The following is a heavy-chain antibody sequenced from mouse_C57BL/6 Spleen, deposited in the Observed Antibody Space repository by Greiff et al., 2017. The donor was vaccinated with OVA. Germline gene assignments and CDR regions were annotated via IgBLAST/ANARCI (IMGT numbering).Heavy chain of an antibody. CDR3: ASSYDYGAMDY. J-gene: IGHJ4*01. D-gene: IGHD2-4*01. CDR2: IDPEDGKT. CDR1: GFNIKDYY. V-gene: IGHV14-2*01. Sequence: EVKLQQSGAELVKPGASVKLSCTASGFNIKDYYMHWVKQRTEQGLEWIGRIDPEDGKTKYAPKFQGKATITADTSSNTAYLQLSSLTSEDTAVYYCASSYDYGAMDYWGQGTSVTVSS.